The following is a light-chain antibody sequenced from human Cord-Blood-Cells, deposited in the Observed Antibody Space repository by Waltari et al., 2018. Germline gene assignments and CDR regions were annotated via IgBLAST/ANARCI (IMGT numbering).Light chain of an antibody. J-gene: IGKJ5*01. Sequence: AIQLPQSPSSLSASVGDRVTITCRASQGIRSALAWYQQKPGKAPKLLIYEASSLESGVPSRFSGSGSGTDFTLTISSLQPEDFATYYCQQFNSYPLTFGQGTRLEIK. CDR1: QGIRSA. V-gene: IGKV1-13*02. CDR2: EAS. CDR3: QQFNSYPLT.